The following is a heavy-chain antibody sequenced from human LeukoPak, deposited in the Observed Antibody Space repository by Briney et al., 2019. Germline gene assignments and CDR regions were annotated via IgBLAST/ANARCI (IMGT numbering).Heavy chain of an antibody. CDR2: ISNYNGDT. D-gene: IGHD3-22*01. CDR3: GRDFSNTSGFKVVVDL. CDR1: GYTFNRHS. V-gene: IGHV1-18*04. J-gene: IGHJ5*02. Sequence: ASVKVSCKASGYTFNRHSIIWVRQTPGQGLEWISWISNYNGDTKYVQKFQGRVTMTTDTSTTTASMELRSLTSEDTAVYYCGRDFSNTSGFKVVVDLWGQGTLVTVSS.